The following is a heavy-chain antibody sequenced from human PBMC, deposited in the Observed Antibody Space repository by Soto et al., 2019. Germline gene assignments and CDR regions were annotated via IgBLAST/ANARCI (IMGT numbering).Heavy chain of an antibody. CDR3: AKGRGFYSDNYFDP. V-gene: IGHV4-4*07. CDR2: IYSSGNA. CDR1: LDSISNSY. D-gene: IGHD3-22*01. J-gene: IGHJ5*02. Sequence: SETLSLTCSVSLDSISNSYWTWIRQPAGKGLEWIGHIYSSGNANYNPSLKSRVTMSLDTSKNQFSLSLKSVTAADTAIYYCAKGRGFYSDNYFDPWGQGTQVTVSS.